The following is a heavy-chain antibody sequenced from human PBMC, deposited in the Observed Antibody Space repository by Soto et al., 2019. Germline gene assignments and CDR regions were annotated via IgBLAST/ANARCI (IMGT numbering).Heavy chain of an antibody. CDR3: DLVTTVTTDSFWYYYYGMDV. CDR1: GFTFSSYW. D-gene: IGHD4-4*01. J-gene: IGHJ6*04. CDR2: INSDGSST. V-gene: IGHV3-74*01. Sequence: GGSLRLSCAASGFTFSSYWMHWVRQAPGKGLVWVSRINSDGSSTSYADSVKGRFTISRDNAKNTLYLQMNSLRAEDTAVYYCDLVTTVTTDSFWYYYYGMDVWGKGTTVTVSS.